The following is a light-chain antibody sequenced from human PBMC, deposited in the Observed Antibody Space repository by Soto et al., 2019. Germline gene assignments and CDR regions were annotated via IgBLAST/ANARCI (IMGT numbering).Light chain of an antibody. V-gene: IGKV1-33*01. CDR1: QDISNY. J-gene: IGKJ3*01. Sequence: DIQMTQSPSSLSASVGDRVTITCQASQDISNYLNWYQQKPGKAPKLLIYDAYNLETGVPSRFGGSGSGTDFTFTISSLQHEDMATYDCQQYDNLLFTFGPGTKVDIK. CDR3: QQYDNLLFT. CDR2: DAY.